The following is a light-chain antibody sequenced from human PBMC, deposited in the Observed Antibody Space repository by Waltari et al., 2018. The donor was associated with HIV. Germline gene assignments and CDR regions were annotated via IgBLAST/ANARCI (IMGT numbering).Light chain of an antibody. CDR2: ENN. CDR3: GTWDSSLTSYV. V-gene: IGLV1-51*02. CDR1: SSNIGNNY. Sequence: QSVLTQPPSVSAAPGQRVTISCSGSSSNIGNNYVSWYQQRPGTPPKLLIYENNKRPSGIPDRFSDSKSGTSATLAITGLQTGDEADYYCGTWDSSLTSYVFGTGTKVTVL. J-gene: IGLJ1*01.